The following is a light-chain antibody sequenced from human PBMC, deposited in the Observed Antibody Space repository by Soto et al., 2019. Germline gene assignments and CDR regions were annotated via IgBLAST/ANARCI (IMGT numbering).Light chain of an antibody. J-gene: IGKJ5*01. CDR3: QQANSFPIT. CDR2: KAS. Sequence: DIQVTQSPSTLSASVVDRVTSTCRASQSISSWLAWYQQKPGKAPKLLIYKASSLESGVPSRFSGSGSGTEFTLTISSLQPEDFATYYCQQANSFPITFGQGTRLEIK. CDR1: QSISSW. V-gene: IGKV1-5*03.